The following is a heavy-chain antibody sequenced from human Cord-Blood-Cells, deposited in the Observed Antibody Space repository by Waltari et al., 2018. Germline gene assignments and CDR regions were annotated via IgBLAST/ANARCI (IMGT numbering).Heavy chain of an antibody. CDR3: ASGGYSGYDYPDY. D-gene: IGHD5-12*01. CDR1: GYTFTGYY. J-gene: IGHJ4*02. Sequence: QVQLVQSGAEVKKPGASVKVSCKASGYTFTGYYMHWVRQAPGQGLEWMGWINPNSGDTSISTADMELSRLRSDDTAVYYCASGGYSGYDYPDYWGQGTLVTVSS. CDR2: INPNSG. V-gene: IGHV1-2*02.